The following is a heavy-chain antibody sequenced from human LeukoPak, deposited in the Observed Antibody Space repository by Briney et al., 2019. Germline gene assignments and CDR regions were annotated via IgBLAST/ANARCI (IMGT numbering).Heavy chain of an antibody. V-gene: IGHV5-51*01. J-gene: IGHJ4*02. CDR1: GYSFTSYW. CDR3: ARIEMTTVSTVYYYDSSGFDY. D-gene: IGHD3-22*01. Sequence: GESLKISCKGSGYSFTSYWIGWVRQMPGKGLEWMGIIYPGDSDTRYSPSFQGQVTISADKSISTAYLQWSSLKASDTAMYYCARIEMTTVSTVYYYDSSGFDYWGQGTLITVSS. CDR2: IYPGDSDT.